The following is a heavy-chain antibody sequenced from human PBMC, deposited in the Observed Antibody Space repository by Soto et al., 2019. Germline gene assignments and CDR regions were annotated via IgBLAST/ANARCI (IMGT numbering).Heavy chain of an antibody. D-gene: IGHD6-13*01. CDR1: GYTFISYS. CDR3: AREGAHSTGWYDYFDQ. CDR2: ISTYNGNT. V-gene: IGHV1-18*04. Sequence: QVQLVQSGGEVKKPGASVNISCKATGYTFISYSITWVRQAPGQGLEWMGWISTYNGNTKYAQSLQGRVTLTRDTSTNTAFMEIRGLRSDDTAIYDCAREGAHSTGWYDYFDQWGQGTLVAVSS. J-gene: IGHJ4*02.